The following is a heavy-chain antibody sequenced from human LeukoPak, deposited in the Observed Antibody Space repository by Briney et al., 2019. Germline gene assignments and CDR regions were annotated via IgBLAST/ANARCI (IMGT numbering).Heavy chain of an antibody. CDR1: GYTFTSYG. V-gene: IGHV1-18*01. CDR3: ARDRGQWLADWYFDL. J-gene: IGHJ2*01. Sequence: GASVKVSCKASGYTFTSYGISWVRQAPGQGLEWMGWISAYDGNTNYAQKLQGRVTMTTDTSTSTAYMELRSLRSDDTAVYYCARDRGQWLADWYFDLWGRGTLVTVSS. CDR2: ISAYDGNT. D-gene: IGHD6-19*01.